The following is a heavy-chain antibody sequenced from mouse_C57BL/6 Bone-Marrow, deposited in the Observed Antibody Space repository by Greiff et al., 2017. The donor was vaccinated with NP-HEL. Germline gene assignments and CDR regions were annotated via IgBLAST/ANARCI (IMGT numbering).Heavy chain of an antibody. Sequence: EVNVVESGGGLVKPGGSLKLSCAASGFTFSDYGMHWVRQAPEKGLEWVAYISSGSSTIYYADTVKGRFTISRDNAKNTLFLQMTSLRSEDTAMYYCARRIYWYCDVWGTGTTVTVSS. CDR1: GFTFSDYG. J-gene: IGHJ1*03. CDR3: ARRIYWYCDV. CDR2: ISSGSSTI. V-gene: IGHV5-17*01.